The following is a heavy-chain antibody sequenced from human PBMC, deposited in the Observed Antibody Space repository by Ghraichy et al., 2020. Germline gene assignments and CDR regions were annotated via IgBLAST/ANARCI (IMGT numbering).Heavy chain of an antibody. J-gene: IGHJ4*02. CDR1: GFIFSDYS. Sequence: GGSLRLSCAASGFIFSDYSMNWVRQAPGKGLEWVSYISSSSSAIYYTDSVKGRFTISRDNAKNSLYLQMNSLRAEDTAVYYCARTSVANGDDSWGQGTLVTVSS. CDR2: ISSSSSAI. V-gene: IGHV3-48*01. CDR3: ARTSVANGDDS. D-gene: IGHD4-17*01.